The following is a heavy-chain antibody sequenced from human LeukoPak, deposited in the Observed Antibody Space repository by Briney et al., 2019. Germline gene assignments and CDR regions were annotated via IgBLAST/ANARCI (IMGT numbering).Heavy chain of an antibody. D-gene: IGHD3-22*01. CDR3: AKLPRYYDSSGSQDY. CDR2: ISGSGGST. Sequence: PGGSLRLSCAASGFTFSSYAMSWVRQAPGKGLEWVSAISGSGGSTYYADSVKGRFTISRDNSKNTLYLQMNSLRAEDTAVYYCAKLPRYYDSSGSQDYWGQGTLVTVSS. CDR1: GFTFSSYA. V-gene: IGHV3-23*01. J-gene: IGHJ4*02.